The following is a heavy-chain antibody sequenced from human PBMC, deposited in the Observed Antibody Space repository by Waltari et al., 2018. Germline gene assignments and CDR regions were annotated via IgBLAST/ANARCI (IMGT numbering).Heavy chain of an antibody. CDR3: ARDPNYYGSGSPGEGAFDI. D-gene: IGHD3-10*01. Sequence: QVQLVQSGAEVKKPGASVKVSCKASGYTFTGYYMHWVRQAPGQGLEWMGWINPNSGGTNYAQKFQGRVTMTRDTSISTAYMELSRLRSDDTAVYYCARDPNYYGSGSPGEGAFDIWGQGTMVTVSS. V-gene: IGHV1-2*02. CDR1: GYTFTGYY. J-gene: IGHJ3*02. CDR2: INPNSGGT.